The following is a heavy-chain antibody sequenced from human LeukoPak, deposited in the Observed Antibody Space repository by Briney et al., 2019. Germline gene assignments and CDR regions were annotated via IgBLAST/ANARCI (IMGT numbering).Heavy chain of an antibody. D-gene: IGHD5-18*01. J-gene: IGHJ6*03. CDR1: GFTFSTYG. V-gene: IGHV3-30*02. Sequence: PGGSLRLSCAASGFTFSTYGMHWVRQAPGKGLEWVAFVRYDGSKKYYTNSVKGRFTISRDNSKNTLYLRMNSLRAEDTAVYYCAKDQKRGYSYGYLFYYYYMDVWGKGTTVTISS. CDR3: AKDQKRGYSYGYLFYYYYMDV. CDR2: VRYDGSKK.